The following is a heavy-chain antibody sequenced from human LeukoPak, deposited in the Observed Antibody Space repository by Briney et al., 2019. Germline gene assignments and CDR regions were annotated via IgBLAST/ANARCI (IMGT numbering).Heavy chain of an antibody. Sequence: PSETLSLTCIVSGGSISSYYWSWIRQPAGKGLEWIGRIYSSGSANYNPSLKSRVTMSVDTSKNQFSPRLSSVTAADTAVYYCARGPHSSGWYVCDSWGQGTLVTVSS. CDR2: IYSSGSA. CDR1: GGSISSYY. CDR3: ARGPHSSGWYVCDS. J-gene: IGHJ4*02. D-gene: IGHD6-19*01. V-gene: IGHV4-4*07.